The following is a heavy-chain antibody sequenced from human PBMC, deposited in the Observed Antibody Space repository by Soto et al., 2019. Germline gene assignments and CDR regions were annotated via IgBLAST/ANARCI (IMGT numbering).Heavy chain of an antibody. CDR3: ARHETRYSSSDNRYYYYGMDV. V-gene: IGHV5-51*01. J-gene: IGHJ6*02. Sequence: PGESQKISCTVSGGTFTSYGIGWMRQMHWKCLEWMWIIYPTDSDTRYSPSFQGQVTISADESISTAYLHWSSLKASDTAMYYCARHETRYSSSDNRYYYYGMDVWGQGTTVTVSS. CDR1: GGTFTSYG. D-gene: IGHD6-6*01. CDR2: IYPTDSDT.